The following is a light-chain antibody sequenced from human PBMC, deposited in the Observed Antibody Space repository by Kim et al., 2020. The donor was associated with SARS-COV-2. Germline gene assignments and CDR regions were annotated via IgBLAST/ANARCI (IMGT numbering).Light chain of an antibody. J-gene: IGLJ1*01. CDR3: QAWDSSTAYV. V-gene: IGLV3-1*01. CDR2: QDS. Sequence: SYELTQPPSVSVSPGQTASITCSGDKLGDQYACWYQQKPGQSPVLVIYQDSKRPSGIPERFSGSNSGNTATLTISGPQAMDEADYYCQAWDSSTAYVFGT. CDR1: KLGDQY.